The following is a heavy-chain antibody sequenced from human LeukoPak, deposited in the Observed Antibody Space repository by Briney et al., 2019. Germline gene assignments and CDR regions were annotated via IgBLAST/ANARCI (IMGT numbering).Heavy chain of an antibody. V-gene: IGHV3-23*01. CDR1: GFTFSAYA. CDR3: ARDPNGDYIGAFDM. D-gene: IGHD4-17*01. CDR2: IRGSGSGGGT. Sequence: GGSLRLSCTATGFTFSAYAMMWVRQAPGKGPEWVSAIRGSGSGGGTLYADSVKGRFTISRDNSKYTLFLQMNSLRAEDTAVYYCARDPNGDYIGAFDMWGPGTMVTVSS. J-gene: IGHJ3*02.